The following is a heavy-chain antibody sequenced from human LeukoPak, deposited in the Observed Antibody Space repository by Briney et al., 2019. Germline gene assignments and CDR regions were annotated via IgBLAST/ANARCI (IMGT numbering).Heavy chain of an antibody. CDR1: GYRFTSYW. Sequence: GESLKISCKGSGYRFTSYWIGWVRQMPGKGLEWMGIIYPGDSDTRYSPSFQGQVTISADKSISTAYLQWSSLKASDTAMYYCARQKSSAYQPFDYWGQGTLVTVSS. CDR2: IYPGDSDT. CDR3: ARQKSSAYQPFDY. V-gene: IGHV5-51*01. J-gene: IGHJ4*02.